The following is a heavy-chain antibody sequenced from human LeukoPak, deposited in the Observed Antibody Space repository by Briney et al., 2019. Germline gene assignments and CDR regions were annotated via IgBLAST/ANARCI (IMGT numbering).Heavy chain of an antibody. D-gene: IGHD4-17*01. J-gene: IGHJ4*02. CDR2: ISAYNGNT. Sequence: GASVKVSCKASGHTFTSYGISWVRQAPGQGLEWMGWISAYNGNTNYAQKLQGRVTMTTDTSTSTAYMELRSLRSDDTAVYYCARRVYYGDYGENFDYWGQGTLVTVSS. CDR3: ARRVYYGDYGENFDY. CDR1: GHTFTSYG. V-gene: IGHV1-18*01.